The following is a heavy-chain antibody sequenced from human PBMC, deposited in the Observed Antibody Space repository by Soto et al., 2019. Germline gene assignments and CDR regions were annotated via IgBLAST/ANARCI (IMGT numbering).Heavy chain of an antibody. Sequence: GESLKISCKGSGYSFTSYWISWVRQMPGKGLEWMGRIDPSDSYTNYSPSFQGHVTISADKSISTAYLQWSSLKASDTAMYYRARHPGYSYGYNYYYGMDVWGQGTTVTVSS. J-gene: IGHJ6*02. CDR2: IDPSDSYT. CDR1: GYSFTSYW. D-gene: IGHD5-18*01. CDR3: ARHPGYSYGYNYYYGMDV. V-gene: IGHV5-10-1*01.